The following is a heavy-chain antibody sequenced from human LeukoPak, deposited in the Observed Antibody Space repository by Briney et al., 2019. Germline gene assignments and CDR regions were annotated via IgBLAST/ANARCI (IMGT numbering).Heavy chain of an antibody. Sequence: GGSLRLSCAASGFTFSSYAMHWVRQAPGKGLEWVAVISYDGSNKYYADSVKGRFTISRDNSKNTLYLQMNSLRAEDTAVYYCARDLAAAGTTPVDYWGQGTLVTVPS. D-gene: IGHD6-13*01. CDR1: GFTFSSYA. J-gene: IGHJ4*02. V-gene: IGHV3-30*04. CDR2: ISYDGSNK. CDR3: ARDLAAAGTTPVDY.